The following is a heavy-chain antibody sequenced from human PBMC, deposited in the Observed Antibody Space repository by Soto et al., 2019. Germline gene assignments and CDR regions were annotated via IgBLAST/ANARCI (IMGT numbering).Heavy chain of an antibody. D-gene: IGHD3-9*01. V-gene: IGHV3-23*01. CDR2: ISGSGGST. Sequence: EVQLLESGGGLVQPGGSLRLSCAASGFTFSSYAMSWVRQAPGKGLEWVSAISGSGGSTYYADSVKGRFTISRDNSKNTLNLQMISLRAADTAVYYCAKGLRDYDSLTGYYLIDYWGQGTMVTVSS. CDR1: GFTFSSYA. CDR3: AKGLRDYDSLTGYYLIDY. J-gene: IGHJ4*02.